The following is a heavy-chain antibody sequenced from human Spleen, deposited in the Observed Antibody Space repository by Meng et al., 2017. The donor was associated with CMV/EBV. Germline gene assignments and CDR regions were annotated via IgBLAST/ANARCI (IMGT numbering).Heavy chain of an antibody. CDR1: GYTFTSYG. D-gene: IGHD4-23*01. CDR2: ISAYNGNT. J-gene: IGHJ3*02. CDR3: ARDTRTYGGNLDAFDI. Sequence: ASVKVSCKASGYTFTSYGISWVRQAPGQGLEWMGWISAYNGNTNYAQKLQGRVTMTTDTSTSTAYMELRSLRSDDTAVYYCARDTRTYGGNLDAFDIWGQGTMVTVS. V-gene: IGHV1-18*01.